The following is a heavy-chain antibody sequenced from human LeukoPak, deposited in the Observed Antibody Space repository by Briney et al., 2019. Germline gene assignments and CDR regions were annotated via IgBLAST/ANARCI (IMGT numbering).Heavy chain of an antibody. CDR1: GFTFSSYG. J-gene: IGHJ6*02. D-gene: IGHD3-10*01. CDR3: ARGVGNYYYVMDV. CDR2: IWYDGSNK. V-gene: IGHV3-33*01. Sequence: GTSLRLSCAASGFTFSSYGMHWVRQAPGKGLEWVAVIWYDGSNKYYADSGKGRFTISRDNSKNTLYLQMNSLRAEDTAVYYCARGVGNYYYVMDVWGQGTTVTVSS.